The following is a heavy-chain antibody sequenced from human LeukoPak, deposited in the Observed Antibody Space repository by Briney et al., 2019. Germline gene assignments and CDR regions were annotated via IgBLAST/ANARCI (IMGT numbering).Heavy chain of an antibody. CDR3: VKGRSGSSYSPSDS. V-gene: IGHV3-30-3*01. D-gene: IGHD2-15*01. CDR1: GFTFSSYA. CDR2: IPYDGSNK. J-gene: IGHJ4*02. Sequence: GGSLRLSCAASGFTFSSYAMHWVRQAPGKGLEWVAVIPYDGSNKYYADSVKGRFTISRDNSKNTLYLQMNSLRAEDTAVYYCVKGRSGSSYSPSDSWGQGTLVTVSS.